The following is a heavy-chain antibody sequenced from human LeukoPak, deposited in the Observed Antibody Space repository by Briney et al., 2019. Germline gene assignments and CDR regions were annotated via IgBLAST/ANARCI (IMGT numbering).Heavy chain of an antibody. CDR2: ISGSGGST. CDR3: VSYDSSGYYHYFDY. D-gene: IGHD3-22*01. CDR1: GFTFTNYA. J-gene: IGHJ4*02. Sequence: GGSLRLSCSASGFTFTNYAMSWVRQAPGKGVEWVSTISGSGGSTYYADSVKGRFTITRDNSKNTLYLQMNSLRAEDTAVYYCVSYDSSGYYHYFDYWGQGTLVTVSS. V-gene: IGHV3-23*01.